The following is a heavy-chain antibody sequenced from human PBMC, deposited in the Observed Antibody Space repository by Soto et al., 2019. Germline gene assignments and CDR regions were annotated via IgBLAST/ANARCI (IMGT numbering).Heavy chain of an antibody. J-gene: IGHJ5*02. D-gene: IGHD3-22*01. CDR1: GFTFSSYA. Sequence: GGSLRLSCAASGFTFSSYAMSWIRQAPGKGLEWVSAISGSGGSTYYADSVKGRFTISRDNSKNTLYLQMNSLRAEDTAVYYCAAVCVPYESCSSAFLSWGKGTLVT. CDR2: ISGSGGST. CDR3: AAVCVPYESCSSAFLS. V-gene: IGHV3-23*01.